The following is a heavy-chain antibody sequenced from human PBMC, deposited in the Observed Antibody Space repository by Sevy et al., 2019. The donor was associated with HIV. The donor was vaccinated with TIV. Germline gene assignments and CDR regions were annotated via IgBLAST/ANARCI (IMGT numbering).Heavy chain of an antibody. V-gene: IGHV1-2*02. CDR1: RYTFTDYY. J-gene: IGHJ6*02. CDR2: INPNNGGT. CDR3: ARRTTMPTSDDYGMDV. Sequence: ASVKVSCKAARYTFTDYYVHWVRQGPGQGLEWMGWINPNNGGTKYAQRFQGRVTMTRDTSINTAYMELGSLTSDDTAVYYCARRTTMPTSDDYGMDVWGQGTTVTVSS. D-gene: IGHD4-17*01.